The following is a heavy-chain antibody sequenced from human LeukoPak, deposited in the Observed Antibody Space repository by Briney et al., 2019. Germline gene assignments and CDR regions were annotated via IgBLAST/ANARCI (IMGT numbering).Heavy chain of an antibody. V-gene: IGHV3-9*01. CDR3: AIIVDKGAFDI. CDR2: ISWNSGNI. J-gene: IGHJ3*02. D-gene: IGHD5-12*01. Sequence: GGSLRLSCAASGCTFHDYALHWVRHAPGKGLEWVSGISWNSGNIDYVDSVKGRFTISRDNARNSMYLQMNSLRTEDTALYYCAIIVDKGAFDIWGQGTMVTVSS. CDR1: GCTFHDYA.